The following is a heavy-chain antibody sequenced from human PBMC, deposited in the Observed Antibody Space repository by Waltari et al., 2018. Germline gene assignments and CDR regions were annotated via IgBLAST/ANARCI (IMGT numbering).Heavy chain of an antibody. CDR1: GGSFSGYY. V-gene: IGHV4-34*01. Sequence: QVQLQQWGAGLLKPSETLSLTCAVYGGSFSGYYWSWIRQPPGKGLEWIGEINHSGSTNYNPSLKSRVTISVDTSKNQFSLKLSSVTAADTAVYYCASWDAAYYYYGMDVWGQGTTVTVSS. CDR2: INHSGST. D-gene: IGHD1-26*01. J-gene: IGHJ6*02. CDR3: ASWDAAYYYYGMDV.